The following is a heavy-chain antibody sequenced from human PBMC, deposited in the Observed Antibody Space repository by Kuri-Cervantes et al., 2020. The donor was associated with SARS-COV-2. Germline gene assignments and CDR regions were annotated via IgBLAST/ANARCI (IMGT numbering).Heavy chain of an antibody. CDR3: ARWSYDSSTNYGLFGY. CDR1: GDSVSSNTAA. D-gene: IGHD3-22*01. Sequence: SQTLSFTCAISGDSVSSNTAAWNWIRQTPSRGLEWLGRTYYNSKWYNDYAVSVKSRIIVNPDTSKNQFSLQLNSVTPEDTAVYYCARWSYDSSTNYGLFGYWGQGTLVTVSS. CDR2: TYYNSKWYN. V-gene: IGHV6-1*01. J-gene: IGHJ4*02.